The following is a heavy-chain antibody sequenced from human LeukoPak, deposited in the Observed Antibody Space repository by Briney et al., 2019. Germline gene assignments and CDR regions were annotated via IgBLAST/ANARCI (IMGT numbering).Heavy chain of an antibody. V-gene: IGHV3-30*04. D-gene: IGHD6-13*01. Sequence: GGSLRLSCAASGFTFSSYAMHWVRQAPGKGLEWVAVISYDGSNKYYADSVKGRFTISRDNSKNTLYLQMNSLRAEDTAVYYCAKGAAVGIYANFDYWGQGILVTVSS. CDR2: ISYDGSNK. CDR3: AKGAAVGIYANFDY. CDR1: GFTFSSYA. J-gene: IGHJ4*02.